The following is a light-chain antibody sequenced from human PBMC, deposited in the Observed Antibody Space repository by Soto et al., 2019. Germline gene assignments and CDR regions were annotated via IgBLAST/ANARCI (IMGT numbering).Light chain of an antibody. CDR2: SSS. CDR3: QKYNNFPPT. CDR1: QAISND. J-gene: IGKJ4*01. Sequence: DFQMTQSPSSLSASVGDRVTITCRASQAISNDVAWYQQKPGKPPNLLISSSSTLQSGVPSRFSGTGYGTDFTLTIGNLQPDDVATYYCQKYNNFPPTFGGGTKVEI. V-gene: IGKV1-27*01.